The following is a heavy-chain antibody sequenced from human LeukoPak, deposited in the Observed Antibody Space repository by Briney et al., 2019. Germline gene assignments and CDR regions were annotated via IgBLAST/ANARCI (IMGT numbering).Heavy chain of an antibody. D-gene: IGHD2-15*01. CDR1: GGSFSGYY. J-gene: IGHJ6*02. CDR2: INHSGST. CDR3: ARGVVVVAATPYYYYGMDV. Sequence: SETLSLTCAVYGGSFSGYYWSWIRQPPGKGLEWIGEINHSGSTNYNPSLKSRVTISVDTSKNQFSLKLNSVTAADTAVYYCARGVVVVAATPYYYYGMDVWGQGTTVTVSS. V-gene: IGHV4-34*01.